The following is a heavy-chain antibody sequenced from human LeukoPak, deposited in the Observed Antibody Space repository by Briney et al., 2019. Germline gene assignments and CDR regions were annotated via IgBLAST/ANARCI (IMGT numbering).Heavy chain of an antibody. CDR3: ARGYSSGWYGYYYYMDV. D-gene: IGHD6-19*01. CDR1: GDSISSSRHY. V-gene: IGHV4-61*02. J-gene: IGHJ6*03. CDR2: IYPSGNT. Sequence: SETLSLTCTVSGDSISSSRHYWSWIRQPAGKGLEWVGRIYPSGNTNYNPSLKSRVTISLDTSKNQFSLKLSSVTAADTAVYYCARGYSSGWYGYYYYMDVWGKGTTVTVSS.